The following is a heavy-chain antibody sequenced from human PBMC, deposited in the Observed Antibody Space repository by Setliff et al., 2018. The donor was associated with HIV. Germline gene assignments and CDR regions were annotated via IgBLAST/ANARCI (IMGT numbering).Heavy chain of an antibody. D-gene: IGHD3-10*01. CDR2: ISAYSGET. CDR1: GFAFTNYG. CDR3: ARGWDYGVRKPED. V-gene: IGHV1-18*01. Sequence: ASVKVSCKTSGFAFTNYGFTWVRQAPGQGLEWMGWISAYSGETFSTLKFRDRVTLTTDTSTNTAHMGLGSLTYGDTAVYFCARGWDYGVRKPEDWGQGTLVTVSS. J-gene: IGHJ4*02.